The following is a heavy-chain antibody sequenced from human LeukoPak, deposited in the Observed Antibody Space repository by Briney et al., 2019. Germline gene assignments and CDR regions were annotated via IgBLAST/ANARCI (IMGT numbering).Heavy chain of an antibody. J-gene: IGHJ4*02. D-gene: IGHD3-16*02. Sequence: GGSLRLSCAASGFTFSSYAMSWVRQAPGKGLEWVSAISGSGGSTYYADSVKGRFTISRDNSKNTLYLQMNSLRAEDTAVYYCAKGRMITFGGLIGQFDYWGQGTLVTVSS. CDR1: GFTFSSYA. CDR3: AKGRMITFGGLIGQFDY. V-gene: IGHV3-23*01. CDR2: ISGSGGST.